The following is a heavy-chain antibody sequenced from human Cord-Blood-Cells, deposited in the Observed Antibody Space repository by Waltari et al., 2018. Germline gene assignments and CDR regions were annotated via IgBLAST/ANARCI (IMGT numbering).Heavy chain of an antibody. J-gene: IGHJ5*02. CDR2: ISYDGSNK. Sequence: QVQLVESGGGVVQPGRSLRLSCAASGFTFSSYAMHWVRQAPGKGLEWVAVISYDGSNKYYADSVKGRFTISRDNSKNTLYLQMNSLRAEDTAVYYCARGRWELLRNRVLPPDPWGQGTLVTVSS. D-gene: IGHD1-26*01. CDR1: GFTFSSYA. V-gene: IGHV3-30-3*01. CDR3: ARGRWELLRNRVLPPDP.